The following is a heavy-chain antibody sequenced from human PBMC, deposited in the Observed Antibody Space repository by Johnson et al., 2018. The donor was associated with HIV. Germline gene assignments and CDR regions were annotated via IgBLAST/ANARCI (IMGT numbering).Heavy chain of an antibody. CDR1: GFTFSSYD. D-gene: IGHD2-8*02. V-gene: IGHV3-13*01. CDR3: ARTQVVYAHFDI. Sequence: VQLVESGGGVVQPGRSLRLSCAASGFTFSSYDMHWVRQATGKGLEWVSAIGTAGDTYYPGSVKGRFTISRENAKNSLYLQMNSLRAEDTAVYYCARTQVVYAHFDIWGQGTMVTVSS. CDR2: IGTAGDT. J-gene: IGHJ3*02.